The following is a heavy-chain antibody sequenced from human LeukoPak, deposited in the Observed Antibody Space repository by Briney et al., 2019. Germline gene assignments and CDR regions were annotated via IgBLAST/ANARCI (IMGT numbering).Heavy chain of an antibody. CDR3: ARTIFPGRHGSYYPGLGDWFDP. J-gene: IGHJ5*02. V-gene: IGHV4-39*07. Sequence: SETLSLTCTVSGGSISSSSYYWGWIRQPPGKGLEWIGSIYYSGSTYYNPSLKSRVTISVDTSKNQFSLKLSSVTAADTAVYYCARTIFPGRHGSYYPGLGDWFDPWGQGTLVTVSS. CDR1: GGSISSSSYY. D-gene: IGHD1-26*01. CDR2: IYYSGST.